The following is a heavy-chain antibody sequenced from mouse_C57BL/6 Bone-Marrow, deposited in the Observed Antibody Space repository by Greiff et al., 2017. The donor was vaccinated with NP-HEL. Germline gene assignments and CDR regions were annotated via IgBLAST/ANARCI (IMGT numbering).Heavy chain of an antibody. CDR3: ARPFDYYGSSSVYFDY. Sequence: VQLKQSGPELVKPGASVKIPCKASGYTFTDYNMDWVKQSHGQSLEWIGDINPNNGGTIYNQKFKGKATLTVDKSSSTAYMELRSLTSEDTAVYYCARPFDYYGSSSVYFDYWGQGTTLTVSS. V-gene: IGHV1-18*01. CDR2: INPNNGGT. CDR1: GYTFTDYN. J-gene: IGHJ2*01. D-gene: IGHD1-1*01.